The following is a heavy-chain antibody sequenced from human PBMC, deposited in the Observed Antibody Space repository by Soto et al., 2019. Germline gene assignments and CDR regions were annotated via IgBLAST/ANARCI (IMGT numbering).Heavy chain of an antibody. CDR1: GGSISSYY. D-gene: IGHD2-2*01. CDR2: IYYSGST. J-gene: IGHJ6*03. V-gene: IGHV4-59*08. CDR3: ARHASYCSSTSCYATDYYYYYMDV. Sequence: SETLSLTCTVSGGSISSYYWSWIRQPPGKGLEWIGYIYYSGSTNYNPSLKSRVTISVDTSKNQFSLKLSSVTAADTAVYYCARHASYCSSTSCYATDYYYYYMDVWGKGTTVTVSS.